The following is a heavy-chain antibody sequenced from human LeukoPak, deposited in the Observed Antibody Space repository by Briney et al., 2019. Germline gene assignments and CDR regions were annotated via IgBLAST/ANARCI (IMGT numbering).Heavy chain of an antibody. Sequence: ASVKVSCKASGYTFTGYYMHWVRQAPGQGLEWMGWINPNSGGTNYAQKFQGRVTMTRDTSISTAYMGLSRLRSDDTAVYYCARVPDCGGDCYPHFDYWGQGTLVTVSS. J-gene: IGHJ4*02. CDR2: INPNSGGT. D-gene: IGHD2-21*02. V-gene: IGHV1-2*02. CDR1: GYTFTGYY. CDR3: ARVPDCGGDCYPHFDY.